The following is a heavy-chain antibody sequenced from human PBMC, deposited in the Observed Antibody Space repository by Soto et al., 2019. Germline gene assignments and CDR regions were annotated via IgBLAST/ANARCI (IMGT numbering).Heavy chain of an antibody. CDR1: GGTFSSYT. CDR2: IIPILGIA. D-gene: IGHD3-9*01. Sequence: QVQLVQSGAEVKKPGSSVKVSCKASGGTFSSYTISWVRQAPGQGLEWMGRIIPILGIANYAQKFQGRVTITADKSTSTAYMELSSLRSEDTAVYYCARDRLTTDYYYYIDVWGKGTTVTVSS. CDR3: ARDRLTTDYYYYIDV. J-gene: IGHJ6*03. V-gene: IGHV1-69*08.